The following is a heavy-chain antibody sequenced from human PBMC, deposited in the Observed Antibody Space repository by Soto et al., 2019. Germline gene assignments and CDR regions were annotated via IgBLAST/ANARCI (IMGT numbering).Heavy chain of an antibody. CDR3: ARESSYYGSGSYYPITYCDY. CDR1: GFTFSDYY. Sequence: SLRLSCAASGFTFSDYYMSWIRQAPGKGLEWVSYISSSGSTIYYADSVKGRFTISRDNAKNSLYLQMNSLRAEDTAVYYCARESSYYGSGSYYPITYCDYWGQGTLVTVSS. D-gene: IGHD3-10*01. V-gene: IGHV3-11*01. CDR2: ISSSGSTI. J-gene: IGHJ4*02.